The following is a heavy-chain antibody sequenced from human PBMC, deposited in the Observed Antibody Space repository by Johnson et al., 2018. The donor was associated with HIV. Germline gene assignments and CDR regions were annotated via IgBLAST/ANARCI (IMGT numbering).Heavy chain of an antibody. Sequence: VQLVESGGGLVQPGGSLRLSCAASGFTFSSYGMRWVRHAPGKGLAWVSGVTVTGGATYYAASVKGRFTISRENSKNTLYLQMNKLRAEDTAVYCCASQVRGLRLWVDAFDIWGQGTMVTVSS. CDR1: GFTFSSYG. J-gene: IGHJ3*02. D-gene: IGHD1-26*01. CDR3: ASQVRGLRLWVDAFDI. V-gene: IGHV3-23*04. CDR2: VTVTGGAT.